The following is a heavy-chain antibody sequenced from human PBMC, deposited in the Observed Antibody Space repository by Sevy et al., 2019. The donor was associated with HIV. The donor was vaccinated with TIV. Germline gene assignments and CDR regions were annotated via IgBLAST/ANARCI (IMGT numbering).Heavy chain of an antibody. D-gene: IGHD3-16*01. J-gene: IGHJ4*02. CDR2: ISSSSGYI. CDR1: GFTFSSYS. Sequence: GESLKISCAASGFTFSSYSMNWVRQAPGKGLEWVSSISSSSGYIHYADSVKGRFTISRDNAKNSLYLQMNSLRAEDTAVYYCARDEGGNYYFDYWGQGTLVTVSS. CDR3: ARDEGGNYYFDY. V-gene: IGHV3-21*01.